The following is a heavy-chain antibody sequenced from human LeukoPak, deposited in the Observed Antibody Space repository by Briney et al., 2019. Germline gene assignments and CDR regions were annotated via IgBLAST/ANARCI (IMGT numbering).Heavy chain of an antibody. CDR1: NGSISSSTYY. V-gene: IGHV4-39*01. D-gene: IGHD3-10*01. Sequence: PSETLSLTCTVSNGSISSSTYYWGWIRQPPEKGLEWIGTIYYSGSTYYNPSLKSRVTISVDTSKNQFSLKLSSMTAADTAVYYFARHMGGGLDYWGQGTLVTVSS. J-gene: IGHJ4*02. CDR2: IYYSGST. CDR3: ARHMGGGLDY.